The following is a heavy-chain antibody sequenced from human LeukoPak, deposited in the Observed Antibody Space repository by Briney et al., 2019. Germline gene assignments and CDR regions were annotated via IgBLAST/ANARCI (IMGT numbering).Heavy chain of an antibody. D-gene: IGHD3-16*01. V-gene: IGHV1-46*01. CDR2: FNPGGVAT. J-gene: IGHJ4*02. CDR3: ARESYGYGSFDY. CDR1: GYTFTSYY. Sequence: ASVKVSCKPSGYTFTSYYRHWVRQAPGQGLEWMGIFNPGGVATTRAQKFRGRVTMPRDTSTSTVYMELSSLRSEDTAVYYCARESYGYGSFDYWGQGTLVTVSS.